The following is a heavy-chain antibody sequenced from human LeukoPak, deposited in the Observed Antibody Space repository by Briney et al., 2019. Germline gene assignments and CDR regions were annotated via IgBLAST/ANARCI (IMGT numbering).Heavy chain of an antibody. CDR1: GFTFSDYS. D-gene: IGHD1-26*01. J-gene: IGHJ4*02. V-gene: IGHV3-30*03. CDR2: ISYDGSNK. Sequence: GGSLRLSCITSGFTFSDYSMDWVRQAPGKGLEWMAGISYDGSNKYYADSVKGRFTISRDNSKNTLYLQMYSLRAEDTAVYYCARDLQSYSGSYQTLLYWGQGTLVTVSS. CDR3: ARDLQSYSGSYQTLLY.